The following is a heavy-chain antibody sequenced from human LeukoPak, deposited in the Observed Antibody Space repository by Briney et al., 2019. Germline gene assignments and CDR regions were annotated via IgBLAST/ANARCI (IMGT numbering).Heavy chain of an antibody. V-gene: IGHV1-3*01. Sequence: ASVKVSCKASGYTFTNYAMHWVRQAPGQRLEWMGWINAGNGNTKYSQKFQGRVTLTRDTSASTAYMELSSLRSEDTAVYYCARGLGYCSGGSCYALYYYYGMDVWGQGTTVTVSS. CDR3: ARGLGYCSGGSCYALYYYYGMDV. D-gene: IGHD2-15*01. J-gene: IGHJ6*02. CDR2: INAGNGNT. CDR1: GYTFTNYA.